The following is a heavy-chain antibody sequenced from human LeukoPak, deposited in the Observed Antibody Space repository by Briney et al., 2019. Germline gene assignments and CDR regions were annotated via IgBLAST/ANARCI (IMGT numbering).Heavy chain of an antibody. Sequence: GGSLRLSCAASGLSFSRYAMSWVRQPPGKGLEWVSTISGSGGRTYYADSVKGRFTISRDNSNNTLYLQMNSLRGDDTAVYYCAKDWTTVVTPKGYYFDSWGQGTLVTVSS. CDR3: AKDWTTVVTPKGYYFDS. D-gene: IGHD4-23*01. CDR1: GLSFSRYA. J-gene: IGHJ4*02. V-gene: IGHV3-23*01. CDR2: ISGSGGRT.